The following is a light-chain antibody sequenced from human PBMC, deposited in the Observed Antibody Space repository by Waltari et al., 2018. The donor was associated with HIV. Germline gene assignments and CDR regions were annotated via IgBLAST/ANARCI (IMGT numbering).Light chain of an antibody. J-gene: IGKJ4*01. Sequence: IQLTQSPSSLSVSVGDRVNLTCQASHDISNYLNWYQQKDGKAPKLLIFDGSNLETGAPSRFSGRGAGTDFTLTISSLQPGDVGTYYCQEYANLPPFSFGGGTKVDIK. CDR2: DGS. V-gene: IGKV1-33*01. CDR1: HDISNY. CDR3: QEYANLPPFS.